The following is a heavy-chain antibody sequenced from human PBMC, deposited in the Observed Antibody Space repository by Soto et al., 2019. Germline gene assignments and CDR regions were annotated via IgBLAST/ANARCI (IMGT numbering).Heavy chain of an antibody. CDR1: GFTFSSYA. J-gene: IGHJ5*02. CDR3: AKDFSGYSWNPPGPLDP. D-gene: IGHD1-20*01. V-gene: IGHV3-23*01. CDR2: ISGSGGST. Sequence: PGGSLRLSCAASGFTFSSYAMSWVRQAPGKGLEWVSAISGSGGSTYYADSVKGRFTISRDNSKNTLYLRMNSLRAEDTAVYYCAKDFSGYSWNPPGPLDPWGQGTLVTVSS.